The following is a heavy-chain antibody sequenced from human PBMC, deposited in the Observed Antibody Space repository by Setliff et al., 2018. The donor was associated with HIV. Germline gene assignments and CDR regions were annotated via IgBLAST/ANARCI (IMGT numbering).Heavy chain of an antibody. CDR3: ARVRTSYNFWVGDVFDP. D-gene: IGHD1-1*01. Sequence: ASVKVSCKASGYTFTSYDINWVRQATGQGLEWMGWINTNTGYPTYAQAFRGRFVFSLDTSVSTAYLEISSLEAEDTAVYFCARVRTSYNFWVGDVFDPWGQGTLVTVS. CDR1: GYTFTSYD. J-gene: IGHJ5*02. CDR2: INTNTGYP. V-gene: IGHV7-4-1*02.